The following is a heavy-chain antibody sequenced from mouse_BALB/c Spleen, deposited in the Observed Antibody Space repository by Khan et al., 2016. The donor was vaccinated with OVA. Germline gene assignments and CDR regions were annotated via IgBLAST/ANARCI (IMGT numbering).Heavy chain of an antibody. Sequence: VQLKQSGAELVRPGALVKLSCKASGFNIKDYYMHWVKQRPEQGLEWIGWIDPENGENVYDPKFQDKASITADTSSNTAYLQFSSLTSEDTAVYYCARSGYFAWFVYWGQGTLVTVSA. CDR1: GFNIKDYY. CDR2: IDPENGEN. CDR3: ARSGYFAWFVY. V-gene: IGHV14-1*02. J-gene: IGHJ3*01.